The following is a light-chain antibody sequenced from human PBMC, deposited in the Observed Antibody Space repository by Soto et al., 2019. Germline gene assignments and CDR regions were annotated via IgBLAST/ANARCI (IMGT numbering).Light chain of an antibody. V-gene: IGKV4-1*01. CDR3: QQYYTASRA. J-gene: IGKJ1*01. CDR2: WAS. CDR1: QSVLYSSNNKNY. Sequence: DIVMTQSPDSLAVSLGERATINRKSSQSVLYSSNNKNYLAWYQQKAGQPPKLLISWASTRESGVPDRFSGSGSETDFTLSISSLQAEDVAVYYCQQYYTASRAFGQGTKVEIK.